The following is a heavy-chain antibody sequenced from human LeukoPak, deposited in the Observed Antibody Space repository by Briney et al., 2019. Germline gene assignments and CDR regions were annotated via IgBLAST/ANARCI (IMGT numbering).Heavy chain of an antibody. D-gene: IGHD3-22*01. CDR3: AGTYYYDKGAFDI. CDR2: IYNDGRT. V-gene: IGHV3-53*01. J-gene: IGHJ3*02. Sequence: GGSLRLSCAASGFTFSSYAMSWVRQAPGKGLEWVSLIYNDGRTYYADSVKGRFTISRDNSKNTLYLQMNSLRAEDTAVYYCAGTYYYDKGAFDIWGQGTMVTVSS. CDR1: GFTFSSYA.